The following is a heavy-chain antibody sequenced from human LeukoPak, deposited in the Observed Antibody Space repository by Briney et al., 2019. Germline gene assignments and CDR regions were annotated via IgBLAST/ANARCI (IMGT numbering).Heavy chain of an antibody. CDR3: ASGARGQLLFRAFDI. CDR1: GFIFSDYY. CDR2: ISSGASTT. V-gene: IGHV3-11*01. Sequence: GGSLRLSCAASGFIFSDYYMNWIRQAPGKGLEWVSYISSGASTTRYADSVKGRFTISRDNAKNSLYLQMNSLRSEDTAVYYCASGARGQLLFRAFDIWGQGTMVTVSS. D-gene: IGHD2-2*01. J-gene: IGHJ3*02.